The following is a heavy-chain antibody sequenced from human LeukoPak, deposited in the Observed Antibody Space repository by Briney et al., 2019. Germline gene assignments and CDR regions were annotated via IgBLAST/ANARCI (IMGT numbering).Heavy chain of an antibody. V-gene: IGHV4-34*01. Sequence: PSETLSLTCAVYGGSFSGYYWSWIRQPPGKGLEWIGEINHSGSTNYNPSLKSRVTISVDTSKNQFSLKLSSVTAADTAVYYCAGGPILTIAARPALDYWGQGTLVTVSS. CDR3: AGGPILTIAARPALDY. J-gene: IGHJ4*02. CDR2: INHSGST. D-gene: IGHD6-6*01. CDR1: GGSFSGYY.